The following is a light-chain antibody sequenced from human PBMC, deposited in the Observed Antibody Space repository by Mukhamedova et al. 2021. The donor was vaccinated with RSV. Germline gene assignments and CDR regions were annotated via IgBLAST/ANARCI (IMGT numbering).Light chain of an antibody. V-gene: IGLV3-19*01. J-gene: IGLJ1*01. Sequence: GQTVRITCQGDSLRSYYASWYQQKPGQAPVLVIYGKNNRPSGIPDRFSGSSSGNTASLTITGAQAEDEADYYRNSRDSSGNHYV. CDR1: SLRSYY. CDR2: GKN. CDR3: NSRDSSGNHYV.